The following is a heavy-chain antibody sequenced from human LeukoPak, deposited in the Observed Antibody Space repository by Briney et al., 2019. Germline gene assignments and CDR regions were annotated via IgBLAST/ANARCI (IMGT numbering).Heavy chain of an antibody. D-gene: IGHD6-13*01. Sequence: ASVKVSCKASGYTFTSYGLSWVRQAPGHGLEWMGWISGYDGDTNFARKFQGRVTMTTDTSTSTAYMELSSLRSEDTAVYYSARTPIVGIAAAVGNWFDPWGQRTLVTVSS. CDR2: ISGYDGDT. J-gene: IGHJ5*02. V-gene: IGHV1-18*01. CDR1: GYTFTSYG. CDR3: ARTPIVGIAAAVGNWFDP.